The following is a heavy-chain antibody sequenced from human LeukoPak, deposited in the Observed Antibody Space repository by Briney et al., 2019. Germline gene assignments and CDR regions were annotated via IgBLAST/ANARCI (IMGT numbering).Heavy chain of an antibody. CDR1: GFTFSSYA. Sequence: PAGSLRLSCAPSGFTFSSYAMRWVGQAQGKGREWVANIKKDGSEKYYVDSGKGRFTVSRDNAKNSLYLQMNSLRAGDTAVYYCAREGGIVLIVYATAPLGDLNSDFDDWGQGTLVTVSS. CDR2: IKKDGSEK. CDR3: AREGGIVLIVYATAPLGDLNSDFDD. V-gene: IGHV3-7*01. J-gene: IGHJ4*02. D-gene: IGHD2-8*01.